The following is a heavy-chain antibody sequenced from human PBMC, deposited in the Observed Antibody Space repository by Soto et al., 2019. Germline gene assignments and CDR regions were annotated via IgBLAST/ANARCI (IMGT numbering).Heavy chain of an antibody. CDR1: GYTFTGYY. CDR3: ASGKTGDWGRVSFDL. J-gene: IGHJ3*01. Sequence: ASVKVSCKASGYTFTGYYMHWVRQAPGQGREWMGWINPNSGGTNYAQKLQGWVTMTRDTSISTAYIELSRLRSDHPDGYYCASGKTGDWGRVSFDLWGQGKMVTVSS. V-gene: IGHV1-2*04. CDR2: INPNSGGT. D-gene: IGHD7-27*01.